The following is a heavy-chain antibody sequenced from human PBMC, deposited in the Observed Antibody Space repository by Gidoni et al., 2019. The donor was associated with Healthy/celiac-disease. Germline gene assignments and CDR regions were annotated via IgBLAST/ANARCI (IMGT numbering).Heavy chain of an antibody. CDR2: IYTSGST. CDR1: GGPISSYY. V-gene: IGHV4-4*07. J-gene: IGHJ2*01. D-gene: IGHD3-3*01. CDR3: ARSLGLYYEAEYFDL. Sequence: QVQLQESRPGLVKPSETLSLTSTVSGGPISSYYWSWLRQPAGKGLEWIGRIYTSGSTNYHPSLKSRVTMSVDTSKNQFSLKLSSVTAADTAVYYCARSLGLYYEAEYFDLWGRGTLVTVSS.